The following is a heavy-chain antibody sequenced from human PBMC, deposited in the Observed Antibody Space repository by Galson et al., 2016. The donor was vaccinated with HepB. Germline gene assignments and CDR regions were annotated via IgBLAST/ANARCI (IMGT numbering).Heavy chain of an antibody. J-gene: IGHJ6*03. Sequence: TLSLTCTVSGGSISSGGYYWSWIRQHPGKGLEWIGYIYYSGSTYYNPSLQSRVTISVDTSENQFSLKLSSVTAADTAVYYCARCRAAAGDYYYYYMDVWGKGTTVTVSS. D-gene: IGHD6-13*01. CDR2: IYYSGST. CDR3: ARCRAAAGDYYYYYMDV. CDR1: GGSISSGGYY. V-gene: IGHV4-31*03.